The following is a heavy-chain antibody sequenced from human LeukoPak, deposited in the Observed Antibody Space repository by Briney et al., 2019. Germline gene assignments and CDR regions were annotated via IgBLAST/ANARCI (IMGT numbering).Heavy chain of an antibody. CDR3: ARSPLLRRVGATRSLFDY. D-gene: IGHD1-26*01. J-gene: IGHJ4*02. V-gene: IGHV4-34*01. Sequence: PSETLSLTCAVYGGSFSGYYWSWIRQPPGKGLEWIGEINHSGSTNYNPSLKSRVTISVDTSKNQFSLKLSSVTAADTAVYYCARSPLLRRVGATRSLFDYWGQGTLVTVSS. CDR2: INHSGST. CDR1: GGSFSGYY.